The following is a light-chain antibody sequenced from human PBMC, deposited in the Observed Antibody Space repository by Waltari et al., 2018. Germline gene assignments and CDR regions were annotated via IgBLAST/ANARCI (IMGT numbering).Light chain of an antibody. J-gene: IGKJ5*01. CDR3: QQANSFPRN. CDR1: QGIGSW. Sequence: DIQMTQSPSSVSASVGDRVTITCRASQGIGSWLVWYQQKPGEAPKLLIYGTSTLKSGVPSRFSGSGSGTYFTLTISSLQPEDCATYYCQQANSFPRNFGQGTRVDIK. CDR2: GTS. V-gene: IGKV1-12*01.